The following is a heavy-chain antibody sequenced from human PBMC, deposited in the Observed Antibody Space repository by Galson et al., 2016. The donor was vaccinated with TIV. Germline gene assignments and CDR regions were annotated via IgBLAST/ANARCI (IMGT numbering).Heavy chain of an antibody. J-gene: IGHJ4*02. D-gene: IGHD3-3*01. CDR2: TYYRSTWYN. Sequence: CAISGDSVSSTSAAWNWIRQSPSRGLEWLGRTYYRSTWYNDYAASLKRRITINPDTSKNQFSLPLTSVTPEDAAVYYCARGAPSVFGVIMTLDYWGPGTLVTVSS. V-gene: IGHV6-1*01. CDR1: GDSVSSTSAA. CDR3: ARGAPSVFGVIMTLDY.